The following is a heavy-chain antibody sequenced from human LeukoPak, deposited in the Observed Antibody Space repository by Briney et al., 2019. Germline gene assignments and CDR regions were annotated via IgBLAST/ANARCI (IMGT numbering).Heavy chain of an antibody. D-gene: IGHD2-2*01. CDR1: GYNFIGNY. CDR3: ARALVVPAAIYYFDY. Sequence: ASVKVSCKASGYNFIGNYMHWVRQAPGQGLEWMGWINPNSGGTNYAQKFQGRVTMTRDTSISTAYMELSRLRSDDTAVYYCARALVVPAAIYYFDYWGQGTLVTVSS. CDR2: INPNSGGT. V-gene: IGHV1-2*02. J-gene: IGHJ4*02.